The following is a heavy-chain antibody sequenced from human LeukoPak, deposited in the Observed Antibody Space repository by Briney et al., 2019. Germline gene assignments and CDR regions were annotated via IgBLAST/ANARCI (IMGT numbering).Heavy chain of an antibody. CDR3: ARAGDAVTMFFDF. D-gene: IGHD4-17*01. J-gene: IGHJ4*02. Sequence: ASVKVSSTASGYTFSDFGITWVRQAPGQGVEWMGWIGAYNDNTNYPQKFQGRVTLTTDTSTSTAYMELRSLTSDDTALYYCARAGDAVTMFFDFWGRGTLVTVSS. V-gene: IGHV1-18*01. CDR1: GYTFSDFG. CDR2: IGAYNDNT.